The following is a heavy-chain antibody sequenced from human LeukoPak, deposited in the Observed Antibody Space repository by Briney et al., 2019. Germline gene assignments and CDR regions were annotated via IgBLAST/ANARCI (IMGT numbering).Heavy chain of an antibody. D-gene: IGHD3-22*01. CDR3: ARDLATGYDSSGFYALDY. CDR2: ISRSGEST. CDR1: GFTFSGFA. V-gene: IGHV3-23*01. J-gene: IGHJ4*02. Sequence: PAGSLRLSCAASGFTFSGFAMSWIRQAPGKGLEWVSSISRSGESTFYADSVRGRFTISRDNAKNSLYLQMNSLRAEDTAVYFCARDLATGYDSSGFYALDYWGQGTLVTVSS.